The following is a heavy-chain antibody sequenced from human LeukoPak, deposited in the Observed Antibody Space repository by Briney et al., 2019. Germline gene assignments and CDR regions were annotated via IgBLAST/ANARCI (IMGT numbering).Heavy chain of an antibody. V-gene: IGHV4-34*01. D-gene: IGHD2-8*01. CDR1: GGSFSGYY. Sequence: SQTLSLTCAVFGGSFSGYYWSWIRQSPGKGLEWIGEVNHSGSTNYNPSLKSRVTISLDTSKNQFSLKLSSVTAADTAVYYCARGDCTNAVCSLGPTQAWGQGTLVTVSS. CDR3: ARGDCTNAVCSLGPTQA. J-gene: IGHJ4*02. CDR2: VNHSGST.